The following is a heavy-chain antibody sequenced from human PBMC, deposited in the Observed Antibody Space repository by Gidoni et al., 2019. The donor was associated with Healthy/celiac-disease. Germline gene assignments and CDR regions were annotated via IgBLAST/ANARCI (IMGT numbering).Heavy chain of an antibody. Sequence: GRVTITADESTSTAYMELSSLRSEDTAVYYCARSRFGYSSGWYYFDYWGQGTLVTVSS. J-gene: IGHJ4*02. D-gene: IGHD6-19*01. V-gene: IGHV1-69*01. CDR3: ARSRFGYSSGWYYFDY.